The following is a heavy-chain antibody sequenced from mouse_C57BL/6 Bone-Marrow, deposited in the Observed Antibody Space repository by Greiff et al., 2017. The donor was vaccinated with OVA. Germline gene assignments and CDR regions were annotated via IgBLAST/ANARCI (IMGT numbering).Heavy chain of an antibody. J-gene: IGHJ4*01. D-gene: IGHD3-3*01. CDR3: APLGLAEDY. Sequence: QVQLQQPGAELVKPGASVKLSCKASGYTFTSYWMHWVKQRPGQGLEWIGMIHPNSGSTNYNEKFKSKATLTVDKSASKAYMQLSSLTSEDSAVYYCAPLGLAEDYWGQGTSVTVSS. CDR1: GYTFTSYW. V-gene: IGHV1-64*01. CDR2: IHPNSGST.